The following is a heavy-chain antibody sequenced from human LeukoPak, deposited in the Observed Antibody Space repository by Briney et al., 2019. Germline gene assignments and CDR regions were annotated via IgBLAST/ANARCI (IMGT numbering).Heavy chain of an antibody. J-gene: IGHJ5*02. D-gene: IGHD1-26*01. CDR2: IYYSGRT. CDR1: GGSMYSGGFS. V-gene: IGHV4-30-4*07. Sequence: SQTLSLICTVSGGSMYSGGFSWSWIRQPPGKGLEWIGYIYYSGRTYYNPSLKSRVTISIDTSDNQFSLSLTSLTAADTAVYYCAREGGGSYSRGWFDPWGQGTLVTVSS. CDR3: AREGGGSYSRGWFDP.